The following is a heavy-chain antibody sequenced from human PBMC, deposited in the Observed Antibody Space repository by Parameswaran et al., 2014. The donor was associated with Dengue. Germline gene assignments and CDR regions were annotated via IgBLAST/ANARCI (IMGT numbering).Heavy chain of an antibody. CDR2: INSDGRST. CDR1: GFTFSSYW. CDR3: ARVAVEDWSGYYHFDY. J-gene: IGHJ4*02. V-gene: IGHV3-74*01. Sequence: GSLRLSCAASGFTFSSYWMHWVRQAPGKGLVWVSRINSDGRSTNYADSVKGRFTISRDNAKNTLYLQMNSLRAEDTAVYYCARVAVEDWSGYYHFDYWGRGTLVTVSS. D-gene: IGHD3-3*01.